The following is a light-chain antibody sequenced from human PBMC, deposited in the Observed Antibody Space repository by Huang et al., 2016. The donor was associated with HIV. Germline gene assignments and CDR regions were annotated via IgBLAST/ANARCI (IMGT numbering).Light chain of an antibody. V-gene: IGKV3-11*01. CDR1: QSVSGF. Sequence: DIVLTQSPATLSLSPGERATLSCRASQSVSGFLGWYQQKPGQAPRLLIYDASHRAAGIPARFSGSGCGTDFTLTISSLVPEDFAVYYCQHRGNWPPAYTFGQGTKLEIK. J-gene: IGKJ2*01. CDR2: DAS. CDR3: QHRGNWPPAYT.